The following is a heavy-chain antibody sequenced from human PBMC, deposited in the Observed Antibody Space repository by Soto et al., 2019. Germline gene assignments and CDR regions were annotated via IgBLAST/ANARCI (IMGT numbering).Heavy chain of an antibody. J-gene: IGHJ4*02. CDR2: INPDGSGT. CDR3: ARAKYSYDSSGYPSYYFDF. V-gene: IGHV3-74*01. Sequence: PGGSLRLSCAASGFAFSSYWMNWVRQAPGKGLVWVSRINPDGSGTSYADSVKGRFAITRDSAENTIYLQMNSLRAEDTAVYYCARAKYSYDSSGYPSYYFDFWGQGTLVTVSS. D-gene: IGHD3-22*01. CDR1: GFAFSSYW.